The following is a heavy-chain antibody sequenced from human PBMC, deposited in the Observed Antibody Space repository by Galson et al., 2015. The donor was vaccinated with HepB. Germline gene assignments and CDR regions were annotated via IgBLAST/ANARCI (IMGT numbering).Heavy chain of an antibody. CDR3: ARDSGVDYYDSSGYYPSYYFDY. CDR2: INPSGGST. CDR1: GYTFTSYY. V-gene: IGHV1-46*01. J-gene: IGHJ4*02. Sequence: SVKVSCKASGYTFTSYYMHWVRQAPGQGLEWMGIINPSGGSTSYAQKFQGRVTMTRDTSTSTVYMELSSLRSEDTAVYYCARDSGVDYYDSSGYYPSYYFDYWGQGTLVTVSS. D-gene: IGHD3-22*01.